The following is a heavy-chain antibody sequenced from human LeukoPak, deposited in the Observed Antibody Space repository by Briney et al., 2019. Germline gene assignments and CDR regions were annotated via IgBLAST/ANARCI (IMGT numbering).Heavy chain of an antibody. D-gene: IGHD6-19*01. CDR3: ARFTYGTTGWYGPSDF. CDR1: RLNVSNSY. Sequence: GGSLILSCAASRLNVSNSYMSWVSQAPGKWLECDSIIYSSGRADYEVSVGGRFTMSRDSSRNTVSLQMSSLRVDDTAVYFCARFTYGTTGWYGPSDFWGPGTLVTVSS. CDR2: IYSSGRA. J-gene: IGHJ4*02. V-gene: IGHV3-66*01.